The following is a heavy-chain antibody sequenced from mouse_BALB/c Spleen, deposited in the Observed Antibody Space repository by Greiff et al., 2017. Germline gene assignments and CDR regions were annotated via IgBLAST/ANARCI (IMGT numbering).Heavy chain of an antibody. D-gene: IGHD1-1*01. Sequence: QVQLQQSGAELVRPGVSVKISCKGSGYTFTDYAMHWVKQSHAKSLEWIGVISTYYGDASYNQKFKGKATMTVDKSSSTAYMELARLTSEDSAIYYCARSDYDGSSYDYFDYWGQGTTLTVSS. CDR2: ISTYYGDA. CDR3: ARSDYDGSSYDYFDY. CDR1: GYTFTDYA. J-gene: IGHJ2*01. V-gene: IGHV1S137*01.